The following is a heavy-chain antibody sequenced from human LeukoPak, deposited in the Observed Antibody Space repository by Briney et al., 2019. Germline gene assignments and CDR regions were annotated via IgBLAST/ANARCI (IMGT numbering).Heavy chain of an antibody. CDR2: IDWDDDK. D-gene: IGHD2-8*01. Sequence: ESGPALVKPTQTLTLTCIFSGFSLSTTGMRVSWIRQPPGKALEWLVRIDWDDDKFYSTSLKTRLTISKDTSKNQVVLTMTNMDPVDTATYYCARMVTNGGAFDIWGQGTMVTVST. V-gene: IGHV2-70*04. CDR3: ARMVTNGGAFDI. J-gene: IGHJ3*02. CDR1: GFSLSTTGMR.